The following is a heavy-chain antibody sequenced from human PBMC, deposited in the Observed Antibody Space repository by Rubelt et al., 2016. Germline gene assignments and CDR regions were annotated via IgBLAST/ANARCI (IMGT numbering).Heavy chain of an antibody. D-gene: IGHD4-17*01. Sequence: QVQLVQSGAEVKKPGSSVKVSCKASGYSFTSYGISWVRQVPGQGLEWMGWISADNRNRDYPQHLQGRVTMTTDTSTSPAYMDLGNLRSDDTAVYFVARDPSGDYDFDYWGPGTLVTVSS. CDR3: ARDPSGDYDFDY. CDR1: GYSFTSYG. CDR2: ISADNRNR. V-gene: IGHV1-18*01. J-gene: IGHJ4*02.